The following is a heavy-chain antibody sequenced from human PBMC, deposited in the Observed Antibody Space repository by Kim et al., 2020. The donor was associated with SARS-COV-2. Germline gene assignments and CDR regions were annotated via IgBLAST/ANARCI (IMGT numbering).Heavy chain of an antibody. CDR2: IHYGGAI. V-gene: IGHV4-61*01. D-gene: IGHD2-2*01. CDR1: GGSVTSGTHY. Sequence: SETLSLTCTVSGGSVTSGTHYWTWIRQSPGKGLEWIGYIHYGGAINYNPSLKTRVTMSVDTSKNQFSLKLTSVIPADTAVYYCARLYQALDYWGQGALVT. CDR3: ARLYQALDY. J-gene: IGHJ4*02.